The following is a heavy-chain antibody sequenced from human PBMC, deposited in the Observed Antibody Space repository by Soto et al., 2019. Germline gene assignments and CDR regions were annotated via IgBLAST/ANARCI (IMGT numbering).Heavy chain of an antibody. Sequence: QVQLVQSGAEVKKPGSSVKVSCKASGGTFSRYALSWVRPAPGQGLEWMGGIIPIFGTANYAQKFQGRVTITADESTSTAYMELSSLRSEDTAVYYCARRIQLWAGGFAYWCQGTLVTVSS. CDR2: IIPIFGTA. D-gene: IGHD5-18*01. J-gene: IGHJ4*02. CDR1: GGTFSRYA. CDR3: ARRIQLWAGGFAY. V-gene: IGHV1-69*01.